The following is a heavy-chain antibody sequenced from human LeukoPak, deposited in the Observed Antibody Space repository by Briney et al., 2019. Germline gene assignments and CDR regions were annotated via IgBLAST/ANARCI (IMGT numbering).Heavy chain of an antibody. J-gene: IGHJ3*02. CDR3: AKDRVSMIVVVAFDI. V-gene: IGHV3-23*01. CDR1: GFXFSNYA. CDR2: ISGSGLRT. D-gene: IGHD3-22*01. Sequence: GGSLRLSCAASGFXFSNYAISWVRQAPGKGLEWVSAISGSGLRTYYADSVKGRFTVSRDISKNTLYLQMDSLRAEDTAVYYCAKDRVSMIVVVAFDIWGQGTMVTVSS.